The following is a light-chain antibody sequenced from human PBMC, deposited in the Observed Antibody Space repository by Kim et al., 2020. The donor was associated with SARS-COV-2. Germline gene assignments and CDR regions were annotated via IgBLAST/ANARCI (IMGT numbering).Light chain of an antibody. CDR2: ETS. V-gene: IGKV1-5*03. J-gene: IGKJ4*01. Sequence: DIQMTQSPSTLSASVGDRVTITCRASQSVSDWLAWYQQKPGKAPHLLISETSRLQSGVPARFSGSRSGAEFTLTISSLQPDDFATYYCQQYSTFSLTFGGGTKLEIK. CDR3: QQYSTFSLT. CDR1: QSVSDW.